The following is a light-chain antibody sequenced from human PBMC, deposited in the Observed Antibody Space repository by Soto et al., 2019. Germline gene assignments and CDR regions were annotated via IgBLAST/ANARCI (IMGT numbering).Light chain of an antibody. J-gene: IGLJ1*01. Sequence: QSVLTQPPSVSGAPGQRVTISCTGSSSNIGAGYDVHWYQQLPGTDPKLLIYGNNNRPSGVPDRFSGSKSGTSASLAITGLQAEDEADYYCQSYDNRLSGVFGTGTKVTVL. CDR1: SSNIGAGYD. V-gene: IGLV1-40*01. CDR3: QSYDNRLSGV. CDR2: GNN.